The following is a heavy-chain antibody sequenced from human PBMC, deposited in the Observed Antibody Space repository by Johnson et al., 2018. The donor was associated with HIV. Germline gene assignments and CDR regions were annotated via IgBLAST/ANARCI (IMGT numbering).Heavy chain of an antibody. CDR1: GCTFSSYG. CDR3: AKDRGYGGNLDAFDI. Sequence: QVQLVESGGGVVQPGGSLRLSCAASGCTFSSYGMHWVSQAPGKGLEWVAFIRYDGSNKYYEDSVKGRFTISRANSKNTLYLQMNSLRAEDTAVYYCAKDRGYGGNLDAFDIWGQGTMVTVSS. J-gene: IGHJ3*02. V-gene: IGHV3-30*02. D-gene: IGHD4-23*01. CDR2: IRYDGSNK.